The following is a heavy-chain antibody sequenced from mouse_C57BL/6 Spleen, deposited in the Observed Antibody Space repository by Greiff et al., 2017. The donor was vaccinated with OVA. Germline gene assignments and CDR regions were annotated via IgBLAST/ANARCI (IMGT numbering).Heavy chain of an antibody. CDR2: IYPSDSET. J-gene: IGHJ3*01. CDR1: GYTFTSYW. Sequence: VQLQQPGAELVRPGSSVKLSCKASGYTFTSYWMDWVKQRPGQGLEWIGNIYPSDSETHYNQKFKDKATLTVDKSSSTAYMQLSSLTSEDSAVYYCARPDSSGWFAYWGQGTLVTVSA. D-gene: IGHD3-2*02. V-gene: IGHV1-61*01. CDR3: ARPDSSGWFAY.